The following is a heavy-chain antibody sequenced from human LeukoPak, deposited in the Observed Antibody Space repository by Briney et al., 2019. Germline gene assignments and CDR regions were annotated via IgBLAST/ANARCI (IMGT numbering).Heavy chain of an antibody. D-gene: IGHD6-19*01. CDR1: GFTFSSYA. CDR3: VKDLRSSGWQIFDY. Sequence: GGSLRLSCAASGFTFSSYAMSWVRQAPGKGLEWVSAISGSGGSTYYADSVKGRFTISRDNSKNTLYLQMSSLRAEDTAVYYCVKDLRSSGWQIFDYWGQGTLVTVSS. V-gene: IGHV3-23*01. CDR2: ISGSGGST. J-gene: IGHJ4*02.